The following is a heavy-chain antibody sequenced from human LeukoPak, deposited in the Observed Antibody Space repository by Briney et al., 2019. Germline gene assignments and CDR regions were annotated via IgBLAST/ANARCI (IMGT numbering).Heavy chain of an antibody. CDR3: AREPLSVHVRINWFDP. D-gene: IGHD2/OR15-2a*01. CDR2: IIPILGVA. J-gene: IGHJ5*02. Sequence: SVNVSCKASGGTFSSYTISCVRQAPGRGREWMGRIIPILGVANYTQKFQVRVTITADKSTSTAYMELGSLRSECTAVYYSAREPLSVHVRINWFDPWGQGTLVTVSS. CDR1: GGTFSSYT. V-gene: IGHV1-69*04.